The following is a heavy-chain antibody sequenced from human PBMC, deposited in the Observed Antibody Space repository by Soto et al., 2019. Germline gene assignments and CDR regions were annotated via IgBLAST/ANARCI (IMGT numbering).Heavy chain of an antibody. J-gene: IGHJ6*02. V-gene: IGHV5-51*01. CDR1: GFSFTSYW. CDR2: IYPGDSGT. D-gene: IGHD5-18*01. Sequence: GESLKISCPSSGFSFTSYWIAWVRQLPGKGLEWVGIIYPGDSGTRYSPSFQGQVTISADRSINTAYLQWSGLKASDTATHYCARRLGYGYTSTRAAMDVWGQGTAVTVSS. CDR3: ARRLGYGYTSTRAAMDV.